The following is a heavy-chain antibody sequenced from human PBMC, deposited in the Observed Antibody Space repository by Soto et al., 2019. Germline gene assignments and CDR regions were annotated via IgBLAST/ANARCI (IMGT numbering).Heavy chain of an antibody. CDR1: GFSLSTSGVG. D-gene: IGHD6-19*01. CDR3: AHRRIAVAGTDNWFDP. V-gene: IGHV2-5*02. Sequence: QITLKESGPTLVKPTQTLTLTCTFSGFSLSTSGVGGGWFRQPPGNPLKWLALIYWDDDKRYSPSLKSRLTITKDTSKNQVVLTMTNMDPVDTATYYCAHRRIAVAGTDNWFDPWGQGTLVTVSS. CDR2: IYWDDDK. J-gene: IGHJ5*02.